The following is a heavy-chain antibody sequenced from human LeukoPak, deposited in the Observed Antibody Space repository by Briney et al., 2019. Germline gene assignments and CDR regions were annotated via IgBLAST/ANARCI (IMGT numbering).Heavy chain of an antibody. Sequence: SETLSLTCTVSGGSISSYYWSWIRQPPGKGLEWNGYIYYSGSTNYNPSLKSRVTISVDTSKNQFSLKLSSVTAADTAVYYCARLFCSSTSCYVHNWFDPWGQGTLVTVSS. CDR1: GGSISSYY. D-gene: IGHD2-2*01. J-gene: IGHJ5*02. V-gene: IGHV4-59*08. CDR3: ARLFCSSTSCYVHNWFDP. CDR2: IYYSGST.